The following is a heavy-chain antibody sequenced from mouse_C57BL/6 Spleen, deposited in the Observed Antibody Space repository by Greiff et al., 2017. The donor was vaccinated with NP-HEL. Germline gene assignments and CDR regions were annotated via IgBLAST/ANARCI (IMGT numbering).Heavy chain of an antibody. V-gene: IGHV1-82*01. CDR2: IYPGDGDT. J-gene: IGHJ1*03. CDR3: ASVDWDWYVDV. Sequence: QVQLKQSGPELVKPGASVKISCKASGYAFSSSWMNWVKQRPGKGLEWIGRIYPGDGDTNYNGKFKGKATLTADKSSSTASMQLSSLTSEDSAVXFCASVDWDWYVDVRGTGTTVTVSS. CDR1: GYAFSSSW. D-gene: IGHD4-1*01.